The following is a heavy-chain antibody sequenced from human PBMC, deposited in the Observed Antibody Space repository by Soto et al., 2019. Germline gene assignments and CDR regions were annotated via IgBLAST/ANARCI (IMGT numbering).Heavy chain of an antibody. D-gene: IGHD6-13*01. CDR3: AREVGSSWRGGMDV. CDR1: GGSISSYY. J-gene: IGHJ6*02. V-gene: IGHV4-59*01. CDR2: IYYSGST. Sequence: SETLSLTCTVSGGSISSYYWSWIRQPPGKGLEWIGYIYYSGSTNYNPSLKSRVTISVDTSKNQFSLKLSSVTAADTAVYYCAREVGSSWRGGMDVWGQGTTVTVSS.